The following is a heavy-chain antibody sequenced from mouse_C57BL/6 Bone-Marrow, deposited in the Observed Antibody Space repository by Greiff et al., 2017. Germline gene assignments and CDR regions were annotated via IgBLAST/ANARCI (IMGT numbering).Heavy chain of an antibody. V-gene: IGHV1-69*01. J-gene: IGHJ1*03. CDR3: AVLRYWYFDV. CDR2: IDPSDSYT. D-gene: IGHD1-1*01. CDR1: GYTFTSYW. Sequence: QVQLQQPGAELVMPGASVKLSCKASGYTFTSYWMHWVKQRPGQGLEWIGEIDPSDSYTNYNQKFKGKSTLTVDQSSSPAYMQLSSLTSEDSAVYYCAVLRYWYFDVWGTGTTVTVSS.